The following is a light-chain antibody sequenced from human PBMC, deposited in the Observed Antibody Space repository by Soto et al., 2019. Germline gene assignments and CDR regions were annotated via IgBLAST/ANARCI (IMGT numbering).Light chain of an antibody. Sequence: QSALSEPAAVSGSPGQSITISCTGTSSDVGNYIYVSWFQHHPGKAPKLMIYEVSNRPSGVSNRFSASKSGNTASLTISGLQAEDEADYYCSSYTSNNTPFVFGTGIKVTGL. J-gene: IGLJ1*01. CDR2: EVS. CDR1: SSDVGNYIY. V-gene: IGLV2-14*01. CDR3: SSYTSNNTPFV.